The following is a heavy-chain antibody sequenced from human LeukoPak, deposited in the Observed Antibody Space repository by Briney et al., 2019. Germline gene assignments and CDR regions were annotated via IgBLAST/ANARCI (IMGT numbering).Heavy chain of an antibody. CDR1: GFTFSSYW. CDR2: IKQDGSEK. J-gene: IGHJ4*02. CDR3: AQGVEGFGGYCSGGSCYFSY. V-gene: IGHV3-7*01. Sequence: VGSLRLSCAASGFTFSSYWMSWVRQAPGKGLEWVANIKQDGSEKYYVDSVKGRFTISRDNAKNSLYLQMNSLRAEDTAVYYCAQGVEGFGGYCSGGSCYFSYWGQGTLVTVSS. D-gene: IGHD2-15*01.